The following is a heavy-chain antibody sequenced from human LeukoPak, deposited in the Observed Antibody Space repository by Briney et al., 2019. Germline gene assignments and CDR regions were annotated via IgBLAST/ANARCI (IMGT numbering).Heavy chain of an antibody. Sequence: SQTLSLTCTVSGGSISSGDYYWSWIRQPPGKGLEWIAYISHSGGTYYNPSLKSRATISLDTSRNQSSLKLSSVTAADTAVYYCARDSQGGPNDPWGQGTLVTVSP. V-gene: IGHV4-30-4*01. CDR3: ARDSQGGPNDP. D-gene: IGHD2-15*01. CDR2: ISHSGGT. CDR1: GGSISSGDYY. J-gene: IGHJ5*02.